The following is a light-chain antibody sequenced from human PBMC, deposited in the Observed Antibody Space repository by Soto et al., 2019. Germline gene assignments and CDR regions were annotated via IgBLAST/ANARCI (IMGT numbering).Light chain of an antibody. CDR1: QSVSSSY. CDR2: GAS. J-gene: IGKJ1*01. Sequence: EIVLTQSPGTLSLSPGERATLFCRASQSVSSSYLAWYQQKPGQAPRLLVSGASKRATGIPDRFSGSGSGTDCILTISSLEPEDFAVYYCQQYGSLPPWTFGQGTKVEVK. CDR3: QQYGSLPPWT. V-gene: IGKV3-20*01.